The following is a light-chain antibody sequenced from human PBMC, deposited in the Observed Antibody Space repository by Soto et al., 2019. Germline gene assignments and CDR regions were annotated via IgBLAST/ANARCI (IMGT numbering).Light chain of an antibody. Sequence: ELVLTQSPGTLSLSPGERATLSCRASQSVSNNYLAWYQQKPGQAPRLLIYGASSRATGIPDRFSGSGSGTDFTLTISRLEPEDFAVYYCQQYGSSPAFGQGTRLEIK. V-gene: IGKV3-20*01. J-gene: IGKJ5*01. CDR3: QQYGSSPA. CDR1: QSVSNNY. CDR2: GAS.